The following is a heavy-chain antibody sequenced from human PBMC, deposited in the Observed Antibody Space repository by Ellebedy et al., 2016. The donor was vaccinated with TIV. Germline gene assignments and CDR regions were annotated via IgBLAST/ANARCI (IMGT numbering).Heavy chain of an antibody. J-gene: IGHJ4*02. CDR3: AKGSSSGFTYDRVGFEY. CDR2: ISGWGDAT. CDR1: GFTFSNFA. D-gene: IGHD3-22*01. V-gene: IGHV3-23*01. Sequence: GESLKISCAASGFTFSNFAMHWVRQAPGKGLEWLSVISGWGDATYHADSVKGRFTIIRDSSKNTLYLQMDRLRADDTAVYYCAKGSSSGFTYDRVGFEYWGQGTLVTVSS.